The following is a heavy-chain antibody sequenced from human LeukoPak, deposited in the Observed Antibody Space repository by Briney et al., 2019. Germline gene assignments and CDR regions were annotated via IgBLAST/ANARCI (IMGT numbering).Heavy chain of an antibody. CDR1: GYAFTDYY. J-gene: IGHJ5*02. CDR2: INPYSGGT. CDR3: ARDEGGDYEAPFEP. Sequence: ASVKVSCKGYGYAFTDYYIHWVRQAPGQGLEWMGWINPYSGGTNYAQKFQGRVTMTRDTSISTAYMDLSRLRSDDTAVYYCARDEGGDYEAPFEPWGQGTLVTVSS. V-gene: IGHV1-2*02. D-gene: IGHD4-17*01.